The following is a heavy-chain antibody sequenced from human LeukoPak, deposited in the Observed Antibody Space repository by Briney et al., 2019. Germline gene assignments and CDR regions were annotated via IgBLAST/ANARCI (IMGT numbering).Heavy chain of an antibody. J-gene: IGHJ4*02. CDR1: GYTFSNHW. Sequence: GGSLRLSCAASGYTFSNHWMHGVRHAPGKGLIGVSRNNSDGSGATYADAVKGRFTISRDNAKNTLHLPMNTLRAEDTPVYFCARVQRGVKYSSTWLGYLDYWGQGTLVTVSS. V-gene: IGHV3-74*01. D-gene: IGHD6-13*01. CDR3: ARVQRGVKYSSTWLGYLDY. CDR2: NNSDGSGA.